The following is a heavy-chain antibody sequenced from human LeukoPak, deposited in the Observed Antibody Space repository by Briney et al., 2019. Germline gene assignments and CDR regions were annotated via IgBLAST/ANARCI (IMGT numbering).Heavy chain of an antibody. CDR1: GFTFSSYG. Sequence: PGGSLRLSCAVSGFTFSSYGMHWVRQAPGKGLEWVSTISGTGGSTYYADSVKGRFTISRDNSKNTLYLQMNSLRAEDTAVYYCAKSGYNRFDYWGQGTLVTVSS. D-gene: IGHD5-24*01. V-gene: IGHV3-23*01. CDR2: ISGTGGST. J-gene: IGHJ4*02. CDR3: AKSGYNRFDY.